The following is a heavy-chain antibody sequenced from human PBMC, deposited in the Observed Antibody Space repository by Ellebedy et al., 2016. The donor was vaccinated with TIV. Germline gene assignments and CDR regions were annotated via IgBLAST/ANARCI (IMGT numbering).Heavy chain of an antibody. J-gene: IGHJ4*02. V-gene: IGHV3-66*01. CDR1: GFTVGTNY. D-gene: IGHD3-22*01. CDR3: AKTLITMKVVVITPYFDN. CDR2: IYSDGST. Sequence: GESLKISCVASGFTVGTNYMYWVRQAPGKGLEWVSVIYSDGSTYYADSVKGRFTFSRDNSKNTLLLQMNSLRAEDTAVYYCAKTLITMKVVVITPYFDNWGQGTLVTVSS.